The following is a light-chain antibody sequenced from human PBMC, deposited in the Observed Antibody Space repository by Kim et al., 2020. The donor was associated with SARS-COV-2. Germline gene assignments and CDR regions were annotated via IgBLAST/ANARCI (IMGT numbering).Light chain of an antibody. Sequence: SYELTQPPSVSVSPGQTASITCSGDKLGDKYACWYQQKPGQSPVLVIYQDSKRLSGIPERFSGSNSGNTATLTISGTQAMYEADYYCQAWDSSLYVFGTG. V-gene: IGLV3-1*01. J-gene: IGLJ1*01. CDR3: QAWDSSLYV. CDR1: KLGDKY. CDR2: QDS.